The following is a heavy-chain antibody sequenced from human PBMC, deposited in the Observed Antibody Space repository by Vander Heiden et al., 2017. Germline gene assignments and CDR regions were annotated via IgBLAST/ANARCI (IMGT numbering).Heavy chain of an antibody. J-gene: IGHJ6*02. CDR2: IKQDGSEK. V-gene: IGHV3-7*01. D-gene: IGHD6-13*01. CDR3: ARDLSIAAAGYYYYGMDV. CDR1: GFTLSSEW. Sequence: EVQLVESGGGLVQPGWSLRLSCAASGFTLSSEWVGWVRQAPGKGLEWVANIKQDGSEKYYVDSVKGRFTISRDNAKNSLYLQMNSLRAEDTAVYYCARDLSIAAAGYYYYGMDVWGQGTTVTVSS.